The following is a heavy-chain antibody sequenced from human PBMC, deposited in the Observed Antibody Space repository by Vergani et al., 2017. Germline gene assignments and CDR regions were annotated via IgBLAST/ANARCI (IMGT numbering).Heavy chain of an antibody. J-gene: IGHJ4*02. Sequence: QVDLQESGPGLVKSSETLSPNCAVSGYSAGSGYYWGWIRQPPGGGLEWIGCVHRNGNTYYTSSLRSRATISRDTSKNPFSLRLTSVTAADTAVDCCARQNPYESDHVDFWGRGVLVTVSA. CDR3: ARQNPYESDHVDF. CDR2: VHRNGNT. CDR1: GYSAGSGYY. D-gene: IGHD3-22*01. V-gene: IGHV4-38-2*01.